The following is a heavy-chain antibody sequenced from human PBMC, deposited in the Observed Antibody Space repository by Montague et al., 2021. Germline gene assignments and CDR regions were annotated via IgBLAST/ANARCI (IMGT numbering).Heavy chain of an antibody. CDR3: ARDNGYCNITSCSPLTY. Sequence: SETLSLTCAASGGSISSINWWSWVRQPPGKGLEWIGEILHTGSTNYNPSLKSRVTISVDKSKNQFSLKLSSVTAADTAVYYCARDNGYCNITSCSPLTYWGQGTLVTVSS. V-gene: IGHV4-4*02. CDR2: ILHTGST. D-gene: IGHD2-2*03. CDR1: GGSISSINW. J-gene: IGHJ4*02.